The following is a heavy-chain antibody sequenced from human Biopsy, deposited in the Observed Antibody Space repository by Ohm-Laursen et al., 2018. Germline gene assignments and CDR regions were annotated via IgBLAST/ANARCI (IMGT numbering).Heavy chain of an antibody. D-gene: IGHD2-21*01. CDR3: ARDAPLRLGVCGAIRCFKEVFGMDV. J-gene: IGHJ6*02. CDR1: GYNFGNYY. V-gene: IGHV1-46*01. CDR2: INSDAEAT. Sequence: GPSAKASCKASGYNFGNYYLNWGRKVPGQGLEWLGVINSDAEATMYAKKFQDRITMTRVTSKNTVYMDLTSLTSEDTAVYYCARDAPLRLGVCGAIRCFKEVFGMDVWGQGTTVTVSS.